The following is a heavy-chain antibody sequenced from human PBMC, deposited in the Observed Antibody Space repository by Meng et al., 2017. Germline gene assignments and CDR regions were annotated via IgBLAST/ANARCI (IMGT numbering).Heavy chain of an antibody. V-gene: IGHV3-23*04. D-gene: IGHD6-19*01. J-gene: IGHJ4*02. Sequence: EVQLVESGGDMVQPGGSLGLSCAASGFPFNRYAMTWVRQAPGKGLQWVSTIAANGDKTYYADSVKGRFTISRDNSKNTLYVQMNSLRAEDTAIYYCASSRGGPRLDYFHNWGQGTLVTVSS. CDR1: GFPFNRYA. CDR3: ASSRGGPRLDYFHN. CDR2: IAANGDKT.